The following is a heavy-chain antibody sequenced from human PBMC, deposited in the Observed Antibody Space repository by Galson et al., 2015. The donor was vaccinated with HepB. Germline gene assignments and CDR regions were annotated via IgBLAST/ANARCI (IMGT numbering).Heavy chain of an antibody. CDR3: ARFTAMAKAFHY. CDR2: IYPGDSDT. CDR1: GYSFTNYW. V-gene: IGHV5-51*01. D-gene: IGHD5-18*01. Sequence: QSGAEVKKPGESLKISCESFGYSFTNYWIVWVRQMPGKGLEWMGIIYPGDSDTRYSPSFQGPVTISADTSINTSYLQWSSLTASDSAIYYCARFTAMAKAFHYWGQGTLVTVAS. J-gene: IGHJ4*02.